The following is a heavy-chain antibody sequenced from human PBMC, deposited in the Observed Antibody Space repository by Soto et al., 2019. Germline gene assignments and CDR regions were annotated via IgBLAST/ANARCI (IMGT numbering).Heavy chain of an antibody. CDR3: ARVDSSSWYDYCYYGMDV. V-gene: IGHV6-1*01. D-gene: IGHD6-13*01. Sequence: SRTLSLTCAISGDSVSSNSAAWNWIRQSPSRGLEWLGRTYYRSKWYNDYAVSVKSRITINPDTSKNQFSLQLNSVTPEDTAVYYCARVDSSSWYDYCYYGMDVWGQGTTVTVSS. J-gene: IGHJ6*02. CDR1: GDSVSSNSAA. CDR2: TYYRSKWYN.